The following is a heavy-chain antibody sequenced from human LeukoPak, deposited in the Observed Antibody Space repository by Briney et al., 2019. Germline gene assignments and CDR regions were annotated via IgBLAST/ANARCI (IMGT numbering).Heavy chain of an antibody. J-gene: IGHJ6*04. CDR2: IWYDGSNK. Sequence: GRSLRLSCAASGFTFSSYGMHWVRQAPGKGLEWVAVIWYDGSNKYYADSVKGRFTIPRDNSKNTLYLQMNSLRAEDTAVYYCARSGDIVVVPAANHYYGMDVWGKGTTVTVSS. D-gene: IGHD2-2*01. CDR1: GFTFSSYG. CDR3: ARSGDIVVVPAANHYYGMDV. V-gene: IGHV3-33*01.